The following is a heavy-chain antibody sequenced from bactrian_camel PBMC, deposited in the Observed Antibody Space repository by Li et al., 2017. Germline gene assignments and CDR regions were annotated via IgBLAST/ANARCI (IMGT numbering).Heavy chain of an antibody. Sequence: VQLVESGGGSVQTGGSLRLTCDTSGYTYSSSCMGWFRQTVGKDREGVATIDPLGNSNYADSVKGRFTVSQDNAKNTLDLQLNSLKLEDTAMYYCARGPYHYSYEPAGLVGEWGQGTQVTVS. J-gene: IGHJ4*01. D-gene: IGHD3*01. V-gene: IGHV3S19*01. CDR1: GYTYSSSC. CDR2: IDPLGNS. CDR3: ARGPYHYSYEPAGLVGE.